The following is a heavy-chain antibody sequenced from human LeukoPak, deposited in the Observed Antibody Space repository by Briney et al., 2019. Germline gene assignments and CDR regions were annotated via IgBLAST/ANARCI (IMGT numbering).Heavy chain of an antibody. D-gene: IGHD3-22*01. CDR1: GGSISSGGYY. CDR3: ARAHYCDSSGSLGFWFDP. V-gene: IGHV4-31*03. Sequence: PSQTLSLTCTVSGGSISSGGYYWSWIRQHPGKGLEWIGYIYYSGSTYYNPSLKSRVTISVDTSKNQFSLKLSSVTAADTAVYYCARAHYCDSSGSLGFWFDPWGQGTLVTVSS. CDR2: IYYSGST. J-gene: IGHJ5*02.